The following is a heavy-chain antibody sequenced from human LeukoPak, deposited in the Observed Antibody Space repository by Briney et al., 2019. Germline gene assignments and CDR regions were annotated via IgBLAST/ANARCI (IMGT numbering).Heavy chain of an antibody. J-gene: IGHJ4*02. CDR3: AKVPRITMIVVVTPDY. D-gene: IGHD3-22*01. CDR2: ISGSGGST. Sequence: GGSLTLSCAVSGFTSSTAWLTWVRQAPGKGLEWVSGISGSGGSTYYADSVKGRFTISRDNSKNTLYLQMNSLRAEDTAVYYCAKVPRITMIVVVTPDYWGQGTLVTVSS. CDR1: GFTSSTAW. V-gene: IGHV3-23*01.